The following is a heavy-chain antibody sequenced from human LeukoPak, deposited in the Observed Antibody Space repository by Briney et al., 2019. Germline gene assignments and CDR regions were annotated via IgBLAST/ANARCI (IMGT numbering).Heavy chain of an antibody. V-gene: IGHV3-7*03. D-gene: IGHD3-10*01. CDR2: IKQDGSEK. J-gene: IGHJ4*02. CDR1: GFTFSSYW. Sequence: GGSLRLSCAASGFTFSSYWMSWVRQAPGKGLEWVANIKQDGSEKYYVDSVKGRFTISRDNAKNSLYLQVNSLRAEDTAVYYCARENYYGSGSYCFDYWGQGTLVTVSS. CDR3: ARENYYGSGSYCFDY.